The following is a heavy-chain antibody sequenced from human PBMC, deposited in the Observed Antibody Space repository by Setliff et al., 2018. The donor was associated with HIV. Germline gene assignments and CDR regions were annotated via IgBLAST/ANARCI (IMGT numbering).Heavy chain of an antibody. CDR1: GYTFTGYY. V-gene: IGHV1-2*02. D-gene: IGHD3-22*01. CDR2: INPNSGGT. J-gene: IGHJ6*03. Sequence: ASVKVSCKASGYTFTGYYMHWVRQAPGQGLEWMGWINPNSGGTNYAQKFQGRVTMTTDTSTNTAYMDLKSLRSDDTAVYYCARVSLEVDYDFRQGYYYYYMDVWGKGTTVTVSS. CDR3: ARVSLEVDYDFRQGYYYYYMDV.